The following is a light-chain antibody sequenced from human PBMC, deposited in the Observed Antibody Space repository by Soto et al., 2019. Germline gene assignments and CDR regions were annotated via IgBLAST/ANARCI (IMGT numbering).Light chain of an antibody. CDR1: PSINSR. CDR3: QQYNNSPWT. Sequence: DIQLTQSPSTLSASVGDRVTITCRASPSINSRLAWYQQKPGKAPKLLIYKTSSLESGVPSRFSGSGSVTEFNLTISSLQPDDFASNYCQQYNNSPWTCGQGTKVEIK. J-gene: IGKJ1*01. V-gene: IGKV1-5*03. CDR2: KTS.